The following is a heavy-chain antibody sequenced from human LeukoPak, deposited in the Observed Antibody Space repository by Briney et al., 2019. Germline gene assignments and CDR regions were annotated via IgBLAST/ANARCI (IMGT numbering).Heavy chain of an antibody. D-gene: IGHD6-19*01. V-gene: IGHV3-21*01. CDR3: ARDIGVAADH. CDR2: ISSSTIYI. Sequence: GGSLRLSCAASGFNFDDYAMHWVRQAPGKGLEWVSSISSSTIYIYYADSVRGRFTISRDNAQNSLYLQMNSLTAEDTAVYYCARDIGVAADHWGQGTLVTVSS. J-gene: IGHJ4*02. CDR1: GFNFDDYA.